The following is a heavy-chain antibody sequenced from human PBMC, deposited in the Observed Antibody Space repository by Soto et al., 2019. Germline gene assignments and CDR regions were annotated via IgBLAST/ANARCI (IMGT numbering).Heavy chain of an antibody. Sequence: EVELLESGGGLVQPGGSLRLSCAASGSTFNSYAMSWVRQAPGKGLEWVSTISGSGGNTYYTDSVKGRFTISRDNSKKTLYLEMNSLRAEDTALYFCARYHPWVAVAYTGVWFDPWGQGTLVTVSS. J-gene: IGHJ5*02. V-gene: IGHV3-23*01. CDR2: ISGSGGNT. CDR1: GSTFNSYA. D-gene: IGHD6-19*01. CDR3: ARYHPWVAVAYTGVWFDP.